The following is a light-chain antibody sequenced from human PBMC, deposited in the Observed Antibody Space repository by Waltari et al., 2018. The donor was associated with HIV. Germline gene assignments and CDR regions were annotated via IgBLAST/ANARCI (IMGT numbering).Light chain of an antibody. J-gene: IGKJ4*01. V-gene: IGKV1-39*01. CDR3: QQSYSTPPT. CDR2: AAS. CDR1: QNISNF. Sequence: GDRVTITCRASQNISNFLNWYQMKPGKAPKLLIRAASSLHSGVSSRFTGSGSVTGFTLTISSLQREDFASYSCQQSYSTPPTFGGGTKVEIK.